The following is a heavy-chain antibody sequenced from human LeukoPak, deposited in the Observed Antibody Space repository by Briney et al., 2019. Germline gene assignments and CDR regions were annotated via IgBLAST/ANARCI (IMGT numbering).Heavy chain of an antibody. CDR1: GGTFSSYA. CDR2: IIPIFGTA. V-gene: IGHV1-69*13. J-gene: IGHJ4*02. CDR3: AREDTVTLYFDY. Sequence: SVKVSCKASGGTFSSYAISWVRQAPGQGLEWMGGIIPIFGTANYAQKFQGRVTITADESTSTAYMELSRLRSDDTAVYYCAREDTVTLYFDYWGQGTLVTVSS. D-gene: IGHD4-17*01.